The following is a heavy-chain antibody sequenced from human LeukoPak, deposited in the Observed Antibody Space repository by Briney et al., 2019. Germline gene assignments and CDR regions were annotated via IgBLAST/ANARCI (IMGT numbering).Heavy chain of an antibody. CDR3: ARGKFDFDY. D-gene: IGHD3-16*01. J-gene: IGHJ4*02. Sequence: GGSLRLSCAASGFTFSSYGVSWVRQAPGKGLEWVANINQDGTEKYYVDSVKGRFTISRDNAKTSLYLQMNSLGAEDTAVYYCARGKFDFDYWGQGTLVTVSS. CDR1: GFTFSSYG. CDR2: INQDGTEK. V-gene: IGHV3-7*01.